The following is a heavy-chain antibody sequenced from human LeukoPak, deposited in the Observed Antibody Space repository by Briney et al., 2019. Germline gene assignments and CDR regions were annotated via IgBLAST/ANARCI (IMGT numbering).Heavy chain of an antibody. CDR1: GGSISSYY. CDR3: ARSVEGYCSGGSCYSYYYYMDV. Sequence: SSETLSLTCTVSGGSISSYYWSWIRQPPGKGLEWIGYIYYSGSTNYNPSLKSRVTISVDTSKNQFSLKLSSVTAADTAVYYCARSVEGYCSGGSCYSYYYYMDVWGKGTTVTVSS. CDR2: IYYSGST. J-gene: IGHJ6*03. V-gene: IGHV4-59*01. D-gene: IGHD2-15*01.